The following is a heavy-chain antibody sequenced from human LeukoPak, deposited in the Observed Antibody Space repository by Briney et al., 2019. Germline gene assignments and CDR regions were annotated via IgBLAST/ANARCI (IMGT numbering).Heavy chain of an antibody. D-gene: IGHD1-20*01. CDR3: ARVFSEYLYKTGPHDAFDI. Sequence: GESLKISCKASGYTFTSYGISWVRQAPGQGLEWMGWISAYNGNTNYAQKLQGRVTMTTDTSTSTAYMELRSLRSDDTAVYYCARVFSEYLYKTGPHDAFDIWGQGTMVTVSS. CDR2: ISAYNGNT. V-gene: IGHV1-18*01. J-gene: IGHJ3*02. CDR1: GYTFTSYG.